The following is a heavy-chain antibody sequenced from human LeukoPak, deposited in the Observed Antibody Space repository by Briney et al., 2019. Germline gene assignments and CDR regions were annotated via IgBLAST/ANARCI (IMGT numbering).Heavy chain of an antibody. Sequence: GGSLRLSCAASGFTFSSHEMNWVRQAPGKGLEWVSYISSSGSTIYYADSVKGRFTISRDNAKNSLYLQMNSLRAEDTAVYYCARGYSYGRLYYYYYYMDVWGKGTTVTISS. CDR2: ISSSGSTI. D-gene: IGHD5-18*01. J-gene: IGHJ6*03. V-gene: IGHV3-48*03. CDR1: GFTFSSHE. CDR3: ARGYSYGRLYYYYYYMDV.